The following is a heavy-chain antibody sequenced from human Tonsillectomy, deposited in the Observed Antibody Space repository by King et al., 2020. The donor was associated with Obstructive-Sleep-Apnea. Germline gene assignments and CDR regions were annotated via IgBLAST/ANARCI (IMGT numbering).Heavy chain of an antibody. V-gene: IGHV1-69*01. Sequence: VQLVQSGAEVKKPGSSVRVSCKTSGGTFSNYAISWVRQAAGQGLEWMGGIIPFFGTANYAQKFQGRVTITADESASTAYMELRSLRSEDTAVYYCARDGWERIMGATIGRYWYFDLWGRGTLVTVSS. J-gene: IGHJ2*01. D-gene: IGHD1-26*01. CDR2: IIPFFGTA. CDR1: GGTFSNYA. CDR3: ARDGWERIMGATIGRYWYFDL.